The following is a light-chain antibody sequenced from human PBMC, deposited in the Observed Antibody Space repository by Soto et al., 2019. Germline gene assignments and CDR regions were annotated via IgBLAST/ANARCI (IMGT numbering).Light chain of an antibody. Sequence: IRMSNSPASVSASAKDRVTITCRASQSISNYLNWYQQKPGRVPSLLTYAASSLQSGVPSRFSGSGFGTDFTLTISSLQPEDFATYYCQQSFSTLRWTFGQGTKVDIK. V-gene: IGKV1-39*01. J-gene: IGKJ1*01. CDR2: AAS. CDR1: QSISNY. CDR3: QQSFSTLRWT.